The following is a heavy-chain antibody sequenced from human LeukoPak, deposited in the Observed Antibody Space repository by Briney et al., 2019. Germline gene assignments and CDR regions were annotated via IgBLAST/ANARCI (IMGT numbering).Heavy chain of an antibody. V-gene: IGHV3-30-3*01. J-gene: IGHJ3*02. CDR1: GFTFSSYA. CDR3: ARGYYDSSDAFDI. Sequence: PGGSLRLSCAASGFTFSSYATHWVRQAPGKGLEWVAVISYDGSNKYYADSVKGRFTISRDNSKNTLYLQMNSLRAEDTAVYYCARGYYDSSDAFDIWGQGTMVTVSS. D-gene: IGHD3-22*01. CDR2: ISYDGSNK.